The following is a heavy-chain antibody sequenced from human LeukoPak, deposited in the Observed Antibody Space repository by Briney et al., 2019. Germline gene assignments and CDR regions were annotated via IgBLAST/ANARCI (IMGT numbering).Heavy chain of an antibody. CDR2: IDPSDSYT. J-gene: IGHJ4*02. D-gene: IGHD3-10*01. Sequence: GESLKISCKGSGYSFTSYWIGWVRQMPGKGLEWMGRIDPSDSYTNYSPSFQGHVTISADKSISTAYLQWSSLKASDTAMYYCASRMVRGFTHFDYWGQGTLVTVSS. CDR1: GYSFTSYW. CDR3: ASRMVRGFTHFDY. V-gene: IGHV5-10-1*01.